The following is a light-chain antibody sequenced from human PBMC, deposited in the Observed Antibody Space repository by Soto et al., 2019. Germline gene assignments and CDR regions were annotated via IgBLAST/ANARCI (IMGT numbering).Light chain of an antibody. CDR2: WAS. CDR1: QSVLLSSNNKNY. V-gene: IGKV4-1*01. CDR3: HQYYSFPYT. Sequence: DIVMTQSPDSLAVSLGERATINCKSSQSVLLSSNNKNYLAWYQQKPGQPPKLLIYWASTRESGVPDRFSGSGVGTDFTLTVSSLQAEDVAVYYCHQYYSFPYTFGQGTKLEIK. J-gene: IGKJ2*01.